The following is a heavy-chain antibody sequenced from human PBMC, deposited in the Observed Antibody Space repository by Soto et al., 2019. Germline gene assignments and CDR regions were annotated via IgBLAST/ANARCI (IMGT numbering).Heavy chain of an antibody. CDR3: AKRSRITLFGVDTERIPVHCYYGMDV. Sequence: GGSLRLSCAASGFTFSSYAMSWVRLAPGKGLEWVSAISGGGGSTQYANSVKCRLPISRDNSKDTLYLQMNSLRVEDTAVYYCAKRSRITLFGVDTERIPVHCYYGMDVWCQRTTVTGSS. V-gene: IGHV3-23*01. CDR1: GFTFSSYA. J-gene: IGHJ6*02. CDR2: ISGGGGST. D-gene: IGHD3-3*01.